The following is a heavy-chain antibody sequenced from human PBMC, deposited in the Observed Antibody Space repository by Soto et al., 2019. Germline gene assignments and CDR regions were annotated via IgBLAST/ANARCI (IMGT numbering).Heavy chain of an antibody. CDR1: GFTFSSYA. CDR2: VSIGGST. Sequence: DVQLLESGGGLVQPAGSLRLSCAASGFTFSSYAMGWVRQGPGKGLEWVAVVSIGGSTHYADSVRGRFTISRDNSKNTLSLQINSLTAEDAAVYFCAKRRGARGHFDYWGQGALVTVSS. J-gene: IGHJ4*02. V-gene: IGHV3-23*01. D-gene: IGHD2-15*01. CDR3: AKRRGARGHFDY.